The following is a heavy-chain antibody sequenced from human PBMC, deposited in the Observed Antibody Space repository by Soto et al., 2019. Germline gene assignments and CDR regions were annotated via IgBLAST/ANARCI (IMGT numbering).Heavy chain of an antibody. D-gene: IGHD2-21*01. Sequence: GKGLEWVSGITGSVGTTYYADSGKGRFTISRDNSKNTLYLQMSSLSPEDTVFFSYAKKAHTSVAPALDSW. CDR2: ITGSVGTT. J-gene: IGHJ5*01. V-gene: IGHV3-23*01. CDR3: AKKAHTSVAPALDS.